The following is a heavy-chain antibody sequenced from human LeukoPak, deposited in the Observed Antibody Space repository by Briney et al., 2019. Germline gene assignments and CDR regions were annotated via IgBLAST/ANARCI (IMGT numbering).Heavy chain of an antibody. CDR1: GGTFSHYA. J-gene: IGHJ3*01. CDR3: AREGSGSGWWRAFDF. V-gene: IGHV1-69*13. CDR2: VIPLFGTP. Sequence: SVKVSCTASGGTFSHYAINWVRQAPGQGLEWMGAVIPLFGTPNYAQKFQGRLTISADESTSTAYMELNSLRSEDTAVYYCAREGSGSGWWRAFDFWGQGALVTVPS. D-gene: IGHD6-19*01.